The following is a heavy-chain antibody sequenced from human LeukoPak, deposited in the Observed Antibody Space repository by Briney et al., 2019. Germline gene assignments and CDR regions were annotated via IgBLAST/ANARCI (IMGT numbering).Heavy chain of an antibody. CDR1: GVPLMSYW. CDR3: ARDGSGWSVDY. Sequence: GPLRLSCPASGVPLMSYWVHWVRQPPGRGLVWVSRINSNGSSTTYADSVNGRITISRDNAENTLYLQMNILRAEDTAVYFCARDGSGWSVDYWGQGILVTVSS. CDR2: INSNGSST. J-gene: IGHJ4*02. D-gene: IGHD6-19*01. V-gene: IGHV3-74*01.